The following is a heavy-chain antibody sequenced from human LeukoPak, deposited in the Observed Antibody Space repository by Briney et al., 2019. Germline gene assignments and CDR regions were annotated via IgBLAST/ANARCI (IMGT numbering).Heavy chain of an antibody. CDR3: ARDRGAATFDY. Sequence: SETLSLTCAVYGGSFSGYYWSWIRQPAGKGLEWIGRIYTSGSTNYNPSLKSRVTMSLDTSKNQFSLNLTSVTAADTAVYYCARDRGAATFDYWGQGTLVTISA. CDR1: GGSFSGYY. J-gene: IGHJ4*02. CDR2: IYTSGST. D-gene: IGHD1-26*01. V-gene: IGHV4-59*10.